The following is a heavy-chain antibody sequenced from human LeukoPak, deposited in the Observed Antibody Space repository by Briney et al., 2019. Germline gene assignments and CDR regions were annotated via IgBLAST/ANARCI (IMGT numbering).Heavy chain of an antibody. CDR2: ISDTGKT. CDR1: GASLSSYY. CDR3: VTGYYEPFDN. D-gene: IGHD3-3*01. Sequence: PSETLSLTCNVSGASLSSYYWGWIRQSPGKGLEWLGYISDTGKTAYNPSLKRRGTLSLDMSKNQVSLRLTSVSAADTAVYYCVTGYYEPFDNWGRGTLVFVSA. V-gene: IGHV4-59*01. J-gene: IGHJ4*02.